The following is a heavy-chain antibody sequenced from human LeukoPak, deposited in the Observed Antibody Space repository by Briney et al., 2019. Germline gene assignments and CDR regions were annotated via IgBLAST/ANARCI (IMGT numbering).Heavy chain of an antibody. CDR2: INPNSGGT. D-gene: IGHD2-15*01. V-gene: IGHV1-2*02. CDR1: GYIFIDYY. CDR3: ARDRDVDDFDY. Sequence: ASVKVSCKTSGYIFIDYYMHWVRQAPGQGLEWMGWINPNSGGTNYAQKFQGRVTMTRDTSISTAYMELSRLRSDDTAVYYCARDRDVDDFDYWGRGTLVIVSS. J-gene: IGHJ4*01.